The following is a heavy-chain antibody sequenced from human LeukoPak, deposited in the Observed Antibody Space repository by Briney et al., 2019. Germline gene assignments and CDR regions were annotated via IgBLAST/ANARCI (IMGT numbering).Heavy chain of an antibody. Sequence: GGSLRLSCAASGLTFSSHWMHWVRQAPGKGLVWVSRITNDGSSTTYADSVKGRFTISRDNSKNTLYLQMNSLRAEDTAVYYCARDPGTRYSGYDYYFDYWGQGTLSPSPQ. V-gene: IGHV3-74*01. CDR2: ITNDGSST. D-gene: IGHD5-12*01. CDR1: GLTFSSHW. CDR3: ARDPGTRYSGYDYYFDY. J-gene: IGHJ4*02.